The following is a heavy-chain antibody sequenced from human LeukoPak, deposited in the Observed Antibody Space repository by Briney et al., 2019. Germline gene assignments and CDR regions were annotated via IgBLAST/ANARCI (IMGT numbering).Heavy chain of an antibody. CDR2: INHSGST. CDR3: ARAVSGYSYGSHFDY. J-gene: IGHJ4*02. V-gene: IGHV4-34*01. D-gene: IGHD5-18*01. Sequence: PSETLSLTCAVYGGSFSGYYWSWIRQPPGKGLEWIGEINHSGSTNYNPSLKSRVTISVDTSKNQFSLKLSSVTAADTAVYYCARAVSGYSYGSHFDYWGQGTLVTVSS. CDR1: GGSFSGYY.